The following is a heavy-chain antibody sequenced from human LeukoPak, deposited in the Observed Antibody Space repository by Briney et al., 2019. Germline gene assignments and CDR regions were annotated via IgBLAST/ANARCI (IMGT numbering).Heavy chain of an antibody. CDR2: ISAGGGST. D-gene: IGHD3-10*01. J-gene: IGHJ4*02. CDR3: ATVIRGMGY. V-gene: IGHV3-23*01. CDR1: GFTFSSYA. Sequence: GGSLRLSCAASGFTFSSYAMTWVRQAPGKGLEWVSAISAGGGSTYYADSVKGRFTISRDNSKNTLYLQLNSLRAEDTAVYYCATVIRGMGYWGQGTLVTVSS.